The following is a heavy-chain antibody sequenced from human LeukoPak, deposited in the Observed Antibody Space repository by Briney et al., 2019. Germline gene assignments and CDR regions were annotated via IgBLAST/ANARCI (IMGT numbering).Heavy chain of an antibody. CDR3: ASYYNFWSGYYTYYFDY. J-gene: IGHJ4*02. CDR2: ISGSGGST. D-gene: IGHD3-3*01. V-gene: IGHV3-23*01. CDR1: GFTFSRYG. Sequence: GGSLRLSCAASGFTFSRYGMSWVRQAPGKGLEWVSAISGSGGSTYYADSVKGRFTISRDNSKNTLYLQMNSLRAEDTAVYYCASYYNFWSGYYTYYFDYWGQGTLVTVSS.